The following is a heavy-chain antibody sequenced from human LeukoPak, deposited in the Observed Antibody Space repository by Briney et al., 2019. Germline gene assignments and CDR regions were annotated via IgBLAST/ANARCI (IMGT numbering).Heavy chain of an antibody. CDR1: GFTFSSYA. J-gene: IGHJ4*02. CDR2: ISGSGGST. Sequence: GGSLRLSCAASGFTFSSYAMSWVRQAPGKGLEWVSAISGSGGSTYYAESVKGRFTISRDNSKNTLYLQMNSLRAEDTAVYYCAKLSGGGRRTDDGYSSGWKNPEAIDYWGQGTLVTVSS. D-gene: IGHD6-19*01. V-gene: IGHV3-23*01. CDR3: AKLSGGGRRTDDGYSSGWKNPEAIDY.